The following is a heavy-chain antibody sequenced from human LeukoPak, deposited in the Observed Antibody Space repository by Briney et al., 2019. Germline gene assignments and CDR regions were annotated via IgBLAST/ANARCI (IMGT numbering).Heavy chain of an antibody. D-gene: IGHD4-17*01. Sequence: RRSPRLSCAPSGFTSTSYGMHWVRQAPGKGLEWVAVIWYDGSNTYYADSVKGRFTISRDNSKNTLYLQMNSQRAEDTAEYYCARDKATVTLLHGMDVWGQGTTVSVSS. CDR2: IWYDGSNT. V-gene: IGHV3-33*01. J-gene: IGHJ6*02. CDR3: ARDKATVTLLHGMDV. CDR1: GFTSTSYG.